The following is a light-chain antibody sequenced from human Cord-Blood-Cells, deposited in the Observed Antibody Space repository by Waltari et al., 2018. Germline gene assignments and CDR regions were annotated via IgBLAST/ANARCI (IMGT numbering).Light chain of an antibody. Sequence: DIQMTQSPSTLSASVGDRVTITCRASQSISSWLAWYQQKPGKAPKLLIYDASSLESGVTSRFSGRGSGTEFTLTISSLQPDDFATYYGQQYNSYPYTFGQGTKPEIK. CDR1: QSISSW. CDR3: QQYNSYPYT. J-gene: IGKJ2*01. V-gene: IGKV1-5*01. CDR2: DAS.